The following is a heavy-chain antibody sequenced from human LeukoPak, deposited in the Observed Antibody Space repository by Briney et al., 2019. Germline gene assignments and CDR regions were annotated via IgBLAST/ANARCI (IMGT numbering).Heavy chain of an antibody. D-gene: IGHD3-10*01. V-gene: IGHV3-7*01. CDR3: ARGRISMVRGLIRVTHFDS. J-gene: IGHJ4*02. CDR1: GFTLSAYW. CDR2: IKQEGSEK. Sequence: GGSLRLSCTASGFTLSAYWMSWVRQAPGKGLEWVANIKQEGSEKYYVDSVKGRFTVSKDNARNSLFLQMNSLRTEDTAVYYCARGRISMVRGLIRVTHFDSWGQGTLATVSS.